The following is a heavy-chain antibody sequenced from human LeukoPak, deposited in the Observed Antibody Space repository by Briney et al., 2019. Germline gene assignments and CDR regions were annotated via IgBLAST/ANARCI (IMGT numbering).Heavy chain of an antibody. V-gene: IGHV3-23*01. CDR1: GFTFSSYA. D-gene: IGHD6-19*01. Sequence: PGGSLRLSCAASGFTFSSYAMSWVRQAPGKGLEWVSAISGSGGSTYYADSVKGRFTISRDNSRNTLYMKMNSLRVEDTAVYYRARGVGETLSGWTLDYWGHGTLVAVSS. CDR2: ISGSGGST. CDR3: ARGVGETLSGWTLDY. J-gene: IGHJ4*01.